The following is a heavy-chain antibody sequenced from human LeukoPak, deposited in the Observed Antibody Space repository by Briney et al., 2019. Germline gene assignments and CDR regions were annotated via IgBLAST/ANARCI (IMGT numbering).Heavy chain of an antibody. CDR1: GFTFSSYA. J-gene: IGHJ4*02. D-gene: IGHD3-22*01. V-gene: IGHV3-23*01. Sequence: GGTLRLSCAASGFTFSSYAMNWVRQAPGKGLEWVSGISDSGDSTYYADSVKGRFTISRDNSKNTLYLQMNSLRPEDTAVCYCARSPYYDSNGYYDFWGQGTLVTVSS. CDR2: ISDSGDST. CDR3: ARSPYYDSNGYYDF.